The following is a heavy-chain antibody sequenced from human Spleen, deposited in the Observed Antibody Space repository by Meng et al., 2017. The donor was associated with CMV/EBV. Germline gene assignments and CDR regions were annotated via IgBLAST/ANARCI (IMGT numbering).Heavy chain of an antibody. V-gene: IGHV4-34*01. Sequence: QVQLQQWGARLLKPSETLSLTCAVYGGSFSGYYWSWIRQPPGKGLEWIGEINHSGSTNYNPSLKSRVTISVDTSKNQFSLKLSSVTAADTAVYYCARGGMTTVTTGRYFDYWGQGTLVTVSS. CDR3: ARGGMTTVTTGRYFDY. CDR1: GGSFSGYY. J-gene: IGHJ4*02. D-gene: IGHD4-17*01. CDR2: INHSGST.